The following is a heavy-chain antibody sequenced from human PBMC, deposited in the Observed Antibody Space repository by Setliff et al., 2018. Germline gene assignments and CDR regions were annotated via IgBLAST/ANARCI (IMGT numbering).Heavy chain of an antibody. CDR1: GFTFSIYA. Sequence: GGSLRLSCEGSGFTFSIYAMGWVRQAPGKGLEWVAIIWYDGSNKYYADSVKGRFTISRDNAKNSLYLQMNSLRAEDTAVYYCARGGEWLVPHAFDIWGQGTMVTVSS. V-gene: IGHV3-33*08. J-gene: IGHJ3*02. D-gene: IGHD6-19*01. CDR3: ARGGEWLVPHAFDI. CDR2: IWYDGSNK.